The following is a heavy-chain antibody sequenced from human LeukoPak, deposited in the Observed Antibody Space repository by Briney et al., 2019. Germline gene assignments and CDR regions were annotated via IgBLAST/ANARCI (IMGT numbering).Heavy chain of an antibody. CDR1: GGSFSGYY. D-gene: IGHD2-2*02. Sequence: SETLSLTCAVYGGSFSGYYLSWIRQPPGKGLEWIGEINHSGSTNYSPSLKSRVTISVDMSKNQFFLKLSSVTAADTAVYYCARDDAALYNYYYGMDVWGQGTTVTVSS. J-gene: IGHJ6*02. CDR3: ARDDAALYNYYYGMDV. V-gene: IGHV4-34*01. CDR2: INHSGST.